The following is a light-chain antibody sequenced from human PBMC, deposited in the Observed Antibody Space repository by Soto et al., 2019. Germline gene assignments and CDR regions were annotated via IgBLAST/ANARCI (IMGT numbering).Light chain of an antibody. Sequence: DIQLTQSPSFLSASVGDRVTITCRASQGISSYLAWYQQKPGKAPNLLIYTASTLQSGVPSRFSGSGSGTEFPLTISSRQPEDFATYYCQQHNSYPLTFGGGTKVEIK. CDR2: TAS. CDR1: QGISSY. CDR3: QQHNSYPLT. V-gene: IGKV1-9*01. J-gene: IGKJ4*01.